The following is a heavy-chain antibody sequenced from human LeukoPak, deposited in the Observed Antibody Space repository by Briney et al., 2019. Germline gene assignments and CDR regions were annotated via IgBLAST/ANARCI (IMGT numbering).Heavy chain of an antibody. V-gene: IGHV3-74*01. Sequence: GGSLRLSCAASGFTFSSYWMNWVRQAPGKGLVWVSRIASDGSSTTYADSVRGRFSISRDNAKNTLYLQMNSLRVEDTAVYYCARGRPHGNDYWGQGTLVTASS. J-gene: IGHJ4*02. D-gene: IGHD4-23*01. CDR1: GFTFSSYW. CDR2: IASDGSST. CDR3: ARGRPHGNDY.